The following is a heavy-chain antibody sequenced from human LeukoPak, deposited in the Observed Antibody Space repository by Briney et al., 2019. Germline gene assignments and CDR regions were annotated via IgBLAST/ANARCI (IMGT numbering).Heavy chain of an antibody. V-gene: IGHV3-30*02. CDR3: AKVDFPDY. CDR1: GFTFSSSV. D-gene: IGHD2/OR15-2a*01. J-gene: IGHJ4*02. Sequence: PGGSLRLSCAASGFTFSSSVMHWVRQAPGKGLEWVAVIRYDGSNKYYADSVKGRFTISRDNSKNTLYLQMNSLRAEDTAVYYCAKVDFPDYWGQGTLVTVSS. CDR2: IRYDGSNK.